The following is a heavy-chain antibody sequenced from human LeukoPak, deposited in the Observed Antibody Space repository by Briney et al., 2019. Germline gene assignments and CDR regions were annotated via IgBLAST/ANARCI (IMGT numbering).Heavy chain of an antibody. CDR3: ARGWLQPYWYFDL. J-gene: IGHJ2*01. D-gene: IGHD5-24*01. CDR2: ISVYNGNT. CDR1: GYTFINYG. V-gene: IGHV1-18*01. Sequence: ASVKVSCKASGYTFINYGIVWVRQAPGQGVEWMGWISVYNGNTNYAQKFQGRVTMPTDTSTTTAYMELRSLRSDDSAVYYCARGWLQPYWYFDLWGRGTLVAVSS.